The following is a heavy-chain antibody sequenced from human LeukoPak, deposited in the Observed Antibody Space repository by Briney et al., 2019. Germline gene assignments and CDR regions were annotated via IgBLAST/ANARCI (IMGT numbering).Heavy chain of an antibody. CDR3: ARDQGDPDYYYYYMDV. CDR2: IRPSGDNT. V-gene: IGHV3-23*01. J-gene: IGHJ6*03. Sequence: PGGSLRLSCAASGFTFSSYDMTWVRQAPGRGLEWVSSIRPSGDNTYYGDSVKGRFTISRDNAKNTLYLQMNSLRAEDTAVYYCARDQGDPDYYYYYMDVWGKGTTVTVSS. D-gene: IGHD3-16*01. CDR1: GFTFSSYD.